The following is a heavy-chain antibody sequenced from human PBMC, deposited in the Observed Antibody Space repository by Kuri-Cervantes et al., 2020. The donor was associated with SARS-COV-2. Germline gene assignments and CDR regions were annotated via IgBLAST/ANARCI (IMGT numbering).Heavy chain of an antibody. Sequence: GESLKISCAASGFTFSSDGMHWVRRAPGKGLEWVAVISYDGSNKYYADSVKGGFTISRDNSKNTLYLQMNSLIAEDTAVYYCTKDGPDSGCYLFDYWGQGTLVTVSS. CDR2: ISYDGSNK. CDR3: TKDGPDSGCYLFDY. J-gene: IGHJ4*02. CDR1: GFTFSSDG. D-gene: IGHD6-19*01. V-gene: IGHV3-30*18.